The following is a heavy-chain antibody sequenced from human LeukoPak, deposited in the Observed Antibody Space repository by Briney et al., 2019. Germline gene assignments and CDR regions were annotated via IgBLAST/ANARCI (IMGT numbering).Heavy chain of an antibody. J-gene: IGHJ4*02. D-gene: IGHD3-10*01. CDR2: IWYDGSNK. Sequence: GRSLRLSCAASGITFSSYGMHWVRQAPGKGLEWVGVIWYDGSNKYYADSVKGRFTISRDNSKNTLYLQMNSLRAEDTAVYYCARDGVVDYYGSGGYRGMRYWGQGTVVTVSS. CDR1: GITFSSYG. CDR3: ARDGVVDYYGSGGYRGMRY. V-gene: IGHV3-33*01.